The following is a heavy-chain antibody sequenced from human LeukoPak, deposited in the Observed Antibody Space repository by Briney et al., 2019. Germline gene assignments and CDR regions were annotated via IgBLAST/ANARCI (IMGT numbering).Heavy chain of an antibody. CDR2: ISGSGDST. CDR3: AKGCSYTNCYTSDY. J-gene: IGHJ4*02. CDR1: GFTFSNYA. Sequence: GGSLRLSCAASGFTFSNYAMTWVRQAPGKGLEWVSAISGSGDSTHYADSGKGRFTISRDNSKNTLYLQMNSLRAEDTAVYYCAKGCSYTNCYTSDYWGQGTLVTVSS. V-gene: IGHV3-23*01. D-gene: IGHD2-2*02.